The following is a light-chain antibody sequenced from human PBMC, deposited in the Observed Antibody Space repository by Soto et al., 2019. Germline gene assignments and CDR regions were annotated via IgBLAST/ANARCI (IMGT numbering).Light chain of an antibody. CDR1: QSVSSNY. CDR3: QQYGSSPLT. CDR2: GAS. Sequence: EIVLAQSPGTLSLSPGERATLSCRASQSVSSNYLAWYQQKPGQAPRLLIYGASSRATGITDRFSGSGSGTDFTLTISRLEPEDFAVYDCQQYGSSPLTFGGGTKVEIK. V-gene: IGKV3-20*01. J-gene: IGKJ4*01.